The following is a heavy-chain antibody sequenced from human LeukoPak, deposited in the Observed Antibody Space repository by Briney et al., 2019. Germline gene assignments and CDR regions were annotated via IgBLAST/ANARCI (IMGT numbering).Heavy chain of an antibody. V-gene: IGHV4-30-2*01. CDR2: IYHSGST. CDR1: GGSISSGGYS. J-gene: IGHJ4*02. Sequence: SETLSLTCAVSGGSISSGGYSWSWIRQPPGKGLEWIGYIYHSGSTYYNPSLKSRVTITVDRSKNQFSLKLSSVTAADTAVYYCARTSSGWSWGRGTQVTVSS. CDR3: ARTSSGWS. D-gene: IGHD6-19*01.